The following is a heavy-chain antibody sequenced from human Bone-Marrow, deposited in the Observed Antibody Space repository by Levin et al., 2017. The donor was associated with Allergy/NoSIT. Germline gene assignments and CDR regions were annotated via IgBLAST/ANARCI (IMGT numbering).Heavy chain of an antibody. V-gene: IGHV3-11*01. CDR1: GFTFSDHY. CDR2: IGRSGDTI. Sequence: GGSLRLSCAASGFTFSDHYMSWIRQAPGKGLEWVSYIGRSGDTIYYADSVKGRFTISRDNAKNSLYLQMNSLRAEDTAVYYCARLGYCSTNTCKGDWFDPWGQGTLVTVSS. CDR3: ARLGYCSTNTCKGDWFDP. D-gene: IGHD2-2*01. J-gene: IGHJ5*02.